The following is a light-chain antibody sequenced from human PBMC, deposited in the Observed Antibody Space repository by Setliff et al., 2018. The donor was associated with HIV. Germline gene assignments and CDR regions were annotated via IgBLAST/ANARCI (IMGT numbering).Light chain of an antibody. Sequence: QSVLTQPASVSGSLGQSITISCTGTSNDVGRYDLVSWYQQHPARAPKLIIYQATRRPSGVSNRFSGSKSGNVASLTISGLQAEDEADYYCCSNTGSNTFVFGTGTKV. CDR1: SNDVGRYDL. V-gene: IGLV2-23*01. J-gene: IGLJ1*01. CDR2: QAT. CDR3: CSNTGSNTFV.